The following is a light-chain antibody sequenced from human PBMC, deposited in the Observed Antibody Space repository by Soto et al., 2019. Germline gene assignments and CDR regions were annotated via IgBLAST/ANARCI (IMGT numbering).Light chain of an antibody. V-gene: IGKV3-11*01. CDR3: QQRTEWPPT. J-gene: IGKJ1*01. CDR2: DAS. CDR1: QSVSTY. Sequence: EIVLTQSPATLALSPGERATLSCRASQSVSTYLAWYQQKPGQAPRLLIYDASNRATGIPARFSGSGSGTDFPLAISSLEPEDFAVYYCQQRTEWPPTFGQGTKVEIK.